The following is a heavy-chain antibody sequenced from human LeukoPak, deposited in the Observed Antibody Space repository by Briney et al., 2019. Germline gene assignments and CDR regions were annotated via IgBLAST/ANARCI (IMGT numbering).Heavy chain of an antibody. CDR1: GFTFSSYA. D-gene: IGHD6-19*01. CDR3: ARDLSSSGWVAAH. V-gene: IGHV3-30*04. CDR2: ISYDGSNK. J-gene: IGHJ4*02. Sequence: GGSLRLSCAASGFTFSSYAMHWVRQAPGKGLEWVAVISYDGSNKYYADSVKGRFTISRDNSKNTLYLQMNSLRAEDTAVYYCARDLSSSGWVAAHWGQGALVTVSS.